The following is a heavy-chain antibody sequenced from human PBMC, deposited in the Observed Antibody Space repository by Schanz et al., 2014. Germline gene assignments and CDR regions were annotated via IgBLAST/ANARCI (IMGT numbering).Heavy chain of an antibody. V-gene: IGHV3-33*08. J-gene: IGHJ4*02. CDR1: GFKFTDYA. Sequence: MQLLESGGGLAQPGGSLRLSCAASGFKFTDYAMTWVRQAPGRGLEWVALIWYDGSNKYYAESVKGRFTISRDNSKNTLFLQMDSLRVEDTAVYYCMAMGRNTSHYFDHWGQGTLVTVSS. CDR2: IWYDGSNK. CDR3: MAMGRNTSHYFDH. D-gene: IGHD1-1*01.